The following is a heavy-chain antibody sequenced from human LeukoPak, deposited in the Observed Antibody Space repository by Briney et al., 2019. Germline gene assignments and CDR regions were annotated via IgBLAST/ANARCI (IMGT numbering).Heavy chain of an antibody. Sequence: GASVNVSCKASGGTFSSYAISWVRQAPGQGLEWMGGIIPIFGTANYAQKFQGRVTITADESTSTAYMELSSLRSEDTAVYYCARELWFGELPRKNDYYYYGMDVWGQGTTVTVSS. CDR2: IIPIFGTA. CDR1: GGTFSSYA. D-gene: IGHD3-10*01. V-gene: IGHV1-69*13. J-gene: IGHJ6*02. CDR3: ARELWFGELPRKNDYYYYGMDV.